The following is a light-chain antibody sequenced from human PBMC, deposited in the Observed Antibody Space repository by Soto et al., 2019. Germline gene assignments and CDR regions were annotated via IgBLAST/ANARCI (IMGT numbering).Light chain of an antibody. V-gene: IGKV1-5*03. J-gene: IGKJ2*01. Sequence: DIQMTQSPSTLSASVGDRVTITCRASQSISIWLAWYQQKPGKAPKLLIYKASSLESGVPSRFSGSGSGTEFTLTISSLQPDDFATYYCQQYSTSLYTFGQGTKLEIK. CDR1: QSISIW. CDR2: KAS. CDR3: QQYSTSLYT.